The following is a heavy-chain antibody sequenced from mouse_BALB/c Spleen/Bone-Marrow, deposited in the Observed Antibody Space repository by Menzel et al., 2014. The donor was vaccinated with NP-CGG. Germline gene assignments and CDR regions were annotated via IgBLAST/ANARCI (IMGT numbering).Heavy chain of an antibody. Sequence: EVMLVESGPSLVKPSQTLSLTCSVTGDSITSGYWNWIRKFPGNKLEYMGYISYSGNTYYNPSLKRRISITRDTSKNQYFLQLNSVTTEDTATYYCATYDGYCFDYWGQGTTLTVSS. CDR1: GDSITSGY. J-gene: IGHJ2*01. CDR3: ATYDGYCFDY. D-gene: IGHD2-3*01. V-gene: IGHV3-8*02. CDR2: ISYSGNT.